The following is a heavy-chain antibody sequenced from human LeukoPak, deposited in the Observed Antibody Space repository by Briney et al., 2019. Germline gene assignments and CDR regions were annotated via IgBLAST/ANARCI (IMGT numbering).Heavy chain of an antibody. CDR1: GGSISSGGYY. Sequence: PSQTLSLTCTVSGGSISSGGYYWSWIRQPPGKGLEWIGYIYHSGSTYYNPSLKSRVTISVDRSKNQFSLKLSSVTAADTAVYYCASHPNYDILTSTGAFDIWGQGTMVTVSS. J-gene: IGHJ3*02. D-gene: IGHD3-9*01. V-gene: IGHV4-30-2*01. CDR2: IYHSGST. CDR3: ASHPNYDILTSTGAFDI.